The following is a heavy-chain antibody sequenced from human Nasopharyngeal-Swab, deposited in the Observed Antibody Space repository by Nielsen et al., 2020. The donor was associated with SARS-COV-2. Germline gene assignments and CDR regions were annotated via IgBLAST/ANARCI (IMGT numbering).Heavy chain of an antibody. CDR3: ARDRGGGWFGDAGFDP. D-gene: IGHD3-3*01. CDR1: GFTFSSYS. Sequence: GESLKISCAASGFTFSSYSMNWVRQAPGKGLEWVSSISSSSSYIYYADSVKGRFTISRDNAKNSLYLQMNSLRAEDTAVYYCARDRGGGWFGDAGFDPWGQGTLVTVSS. J-gene: IGHJ5*02. V-gene: IGHV3-21*01. CDR2: ISSSSSYI.